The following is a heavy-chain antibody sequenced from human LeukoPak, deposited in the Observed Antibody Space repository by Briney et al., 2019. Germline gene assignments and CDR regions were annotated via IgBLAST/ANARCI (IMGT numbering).Heavy chain of an antibody. CDR1: GFTFSSYG. CDR3: ARRIAAAKHFDY. D-gene: IGHD6-13*01. J-gene: IGHJ4*02. CDR2: IWYDGSNE. V-gene: IGHV3-33*01. Sequence: GGSLRLSCAASGFTFSSYGMHWVRQAPGKGLEWVAVIWYDGSNEYYADSVKGRFTISRDNSKNTLYLQMNSLRAEDTAVYYCARRIAAAKHFDYWGQGTLVTVSS.